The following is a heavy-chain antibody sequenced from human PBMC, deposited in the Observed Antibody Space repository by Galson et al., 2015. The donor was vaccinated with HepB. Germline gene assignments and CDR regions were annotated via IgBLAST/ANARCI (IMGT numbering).Heavy chain of an antibody. CDR2: ISSSSSYI. CDR1: GFTFSSYS. V-gene: IGHV3-21*01. CDR3: ARDSRSEQWPFDMDV. D-gene: IGHD6-19*01. Sequence: SLRLSCAASGFTFSSYSMNWVRQAPGKGLEWVSSISSSSSYIYYADSVKGRFTISRDNAKNSLYLQMNSLRAEDTAVYYCARDSRSEQWPFDMDVWGQGTTVTVSS. J-gene: IGHJ6*02.